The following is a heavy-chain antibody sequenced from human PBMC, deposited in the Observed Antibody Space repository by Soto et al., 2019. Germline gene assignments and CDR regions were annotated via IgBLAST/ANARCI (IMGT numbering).Heavy chain of an antibody. V-gene: IGHV3-48*01. CDR2: ISSSSSTI. Sequence: GGSLRLSCAATGFTFSSYSMNWVRQAPGKGLEWVSYISSSSSTIYYADSVKGRFTISRDNAKNSLYLQMNSLRAEETAVYYCARDIGMVREVITPEGFDYWGERILVTVSS. J-gene: IGHJ4*02. CDR3: ARDIGMVREVITPEGFDY. D-gene: IGHD3-10*01. CDR1: GFTFSSYS.